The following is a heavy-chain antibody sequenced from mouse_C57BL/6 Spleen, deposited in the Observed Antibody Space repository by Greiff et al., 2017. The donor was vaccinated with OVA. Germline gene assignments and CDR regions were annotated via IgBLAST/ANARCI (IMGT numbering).Heavy chain of an antibody. Sequence: QVQLQQPGAELVKPGASVKLSCKASGYTFTSYWMQWVKQRPGQGLEWIGEIDPSDSYTNYNQKFKGKATLTVDTSSSTAYMQLSSLTSADSAVYYCARSDYGSSYRYWGQGTTLTVSS. CDR3: ARSDYGSSYRY. CDR1: GYTFTSYW. J-gene: IGHJ2*01. D-gene: IGHD1-1*01. V-gene: IGHV1-50*01. CDR2: IDPSDSYT.